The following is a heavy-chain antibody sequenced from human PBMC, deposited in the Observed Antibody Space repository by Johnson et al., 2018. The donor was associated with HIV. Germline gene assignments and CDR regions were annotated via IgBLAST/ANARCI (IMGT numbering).Heavy chain of an antibody. Sequence: EVQLVESGGGLVQPGGSLRLSCAASGFPLSSYWMHWFRQAPGKGLVWISRINSDGTYTTYADSVGGRFTISRDNAKNTLFLQMNSLIAEDTAVYYCARACRDGYTGDAFDIWGQGTMVTVSS. CDR2: INSDGTYT. CDR3: ARACRDGYTGDAFDI. J-gene: IGHJ3*02. CDR1: GFPLSSYW. D-gene: IGHD5-24*01. V-gene: IGHV3-74*02.